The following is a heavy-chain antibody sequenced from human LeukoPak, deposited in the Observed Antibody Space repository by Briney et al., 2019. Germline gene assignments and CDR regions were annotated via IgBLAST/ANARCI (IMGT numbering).Heavy chain of an antibody. CDR2: ISSSSSSI. J-gene: IGHJ4*02. Sequence: KPGGSLRLSCAASGFTFSSYSMNWVRQAPGKGLEWVSSISSSSSSIYYADSVKGRFTISRDNAKDSLHLQMNSLRAEDTAVYYCVRQYCSSTSCSVSDYWGQGTPVTVSS. V-gene: IGHV3-21*01. CDR1: GFTFSSYS. D-gene: IGHD2-2*01. CDR3: VRQYCSSTSCSVSDY.